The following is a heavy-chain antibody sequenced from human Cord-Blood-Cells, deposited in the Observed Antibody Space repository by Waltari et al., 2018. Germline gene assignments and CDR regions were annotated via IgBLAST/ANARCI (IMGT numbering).Heavy chain of an antibody. V-gene: IGHV4-34*01. CDR1: GGSFSGYY. D-gene: IGHD2-15*01. CDR3: ARARVGANRRDDAFDI. CDR2: INHSGST. J-gene: IGHJ3*02. Sequence: QVQLQQWGAGLLKPSETLSLTCAVYGGSFSGYYWSWIRQPPGKGLEWIGEINHSGSTNDNPSLKRRVTISVDTSKNQVSLKLSSVTAADTAVYYWARARVGANRRDDAFDIWGQGTMVTVSS.